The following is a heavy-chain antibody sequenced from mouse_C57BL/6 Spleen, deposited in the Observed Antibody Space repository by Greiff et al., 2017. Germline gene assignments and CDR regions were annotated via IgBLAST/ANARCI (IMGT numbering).Heavy chain of an antibody. CDR1: GFAFSSSW. CDR2: IYPGDGDT. Sequence: VQLQQSGPELVKPGASVKISCKASGFAFSSSWMNWVKQRPGQGLEWIGRIYPGDGDTNYNGKFKGKATLTADKSSSTAYLQLSSLTSEDSAVYFCAFYGYDEAYWGQGTTLTVSS. J-gene: IGHJ2*01. V-gene: IGHV1-82*01. D-gene: IGHD2-2*01. CDR3: AFYGYDEAY.